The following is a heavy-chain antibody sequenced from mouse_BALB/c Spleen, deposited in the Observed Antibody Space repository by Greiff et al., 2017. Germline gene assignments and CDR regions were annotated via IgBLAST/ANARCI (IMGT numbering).Heavy chain of an antibody. CDR2: INPYNDGT. Sequence: EVKLMESGPELVKPGASVKMSCKASGYTFTSYVMHWVKQKPGQGLEWIGYINPYNDGTKYNEKFKGKATLTSDKSSSTAYMELSSLTSEDSAVYYCAMRGIGYYAMDYWGQGTSVTVSS. J-gene: IGHJ4*01. V-gene: IGHV1-14*01. CDR1: GYTFTSYV. CDR3: AMRGIGYYAMDY.